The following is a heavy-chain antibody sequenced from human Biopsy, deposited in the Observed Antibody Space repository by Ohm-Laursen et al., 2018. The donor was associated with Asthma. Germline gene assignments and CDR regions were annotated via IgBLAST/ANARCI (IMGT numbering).Heavy chain of an antibody. CDR2: IYWDDDK. J-gene: IGHJ4*01. D-gene: IGHD6-6*01. V-gene: IGHV2-5*02. CDR3: AHTVSSRYDY. Sequence: TQTLTLTCSFSGFSLTQSGVGVGWIRQAPGKALEWLAVIYWDDDKCYSPSLRGRLTITTDTSKRQVLLALTNVDPVDTATYFCAHTVSSRYDYWGQGTRVSVSS. CDR1: GFSLTQSGVG.